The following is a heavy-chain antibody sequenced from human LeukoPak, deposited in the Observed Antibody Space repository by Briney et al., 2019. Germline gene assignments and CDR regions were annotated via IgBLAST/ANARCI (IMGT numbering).Heavy chain of an antibody. CDR3: AAEDDYYYYMDV. J-gene: IGHJ6*03. Sequence: SXXWXXIRXXXGKGLEWIGSIYYSGSTYYNPSLKSRVTIFVDTSNHQFSMLLSSVTAEATAVYYWAAEDDYYYYMDVWGKGTTVTVSS. V-gene: IGHV4-39*01. CDR2: IYYSGST. D-gene: IGHD2-15*01. CDR1: SXX.